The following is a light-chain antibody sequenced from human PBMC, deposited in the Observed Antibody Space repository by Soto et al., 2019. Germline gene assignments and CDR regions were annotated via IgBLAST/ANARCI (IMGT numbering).Light chain of an antibody. V-gene: IGLV2-14*01. Sequence: QSALTQPASVSGSPGQSITISCTGTSSDVGGYTYVSWYQQHPGKAPKLMIYEVSNRPSGVSTRCSGSKSGNTASLTISGLQAEDEAEYYCSSYTSSNTLPYVFGTGTKVTVL. CDR2: EVS. CDR3: SSYTSSNTLPYV. CDR1: SSDVGGYTY. J-gene: IGLJ1*01.